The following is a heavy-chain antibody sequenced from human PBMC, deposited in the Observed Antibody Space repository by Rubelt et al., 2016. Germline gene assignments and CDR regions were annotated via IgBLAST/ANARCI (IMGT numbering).Heavy chain of an antibody. CDR2: INHSGNT. Sequence: QVQLQQWGAGLLKPSETLSLTCAVYGGSFSGYYWSWIRQPPGKGLEWIGEINHSGNTNYNPSLKSRVTISVDTSKTQFSLKLSSVTAADTAVYYCAGDRGDSTGRIDCWGQGTLVSVSS. D-gene: IGHD3-22*01. V-gene: IGHV4-34*01. CDR3: AGDRGDSTGRIDC. J-gene: IGHJ4*02. CDR1: GGSFSGYY.